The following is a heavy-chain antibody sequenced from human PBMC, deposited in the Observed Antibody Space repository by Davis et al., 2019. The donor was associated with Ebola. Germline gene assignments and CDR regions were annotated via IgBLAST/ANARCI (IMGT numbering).Heavy chain of an antibody. Sequence: GGSLRLSCAASGFIFDNYAMNWVRQAPGKGLEWVSTLGLSADTYYADSVKGRFTISRDNAKNSLYLQMNSLRDEDTAVYYCARSYYDFWSGSYYYGMDVWGKGTTVTVSS. D-gene: IGHD3-3*01. CDR3: ARSYYDFWSGSYYYGMDV. CDR1: GFIFDNYA. CDR2: LGLSADT. V-gene: IGHV3-23*01. J-gene: IGHJ6*04.